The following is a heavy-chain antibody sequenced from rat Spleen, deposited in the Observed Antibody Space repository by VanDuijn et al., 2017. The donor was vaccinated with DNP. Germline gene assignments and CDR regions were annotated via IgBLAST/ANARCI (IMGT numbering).Heavy chain of an antibody. Sequence: EVQLVESGGGLVQPGRSMKLSCAASGFTFSNYYMAWVRQAPTKGLEWVAAISPGGGNTYYRDSVKGRFTISRDNAKTTLYLQVNSLRSEDMATYYCARWSSSHWYFDFWGPGTMVTVSS. V-gene: IGHV5-25*01. D-gene: IGHD1-2*01. CDR2: ISPGGGNT. CDR1: GFTFSNYY. CDR3: ARWSSSHWYFDF. J-gene: IGHJ1*01.